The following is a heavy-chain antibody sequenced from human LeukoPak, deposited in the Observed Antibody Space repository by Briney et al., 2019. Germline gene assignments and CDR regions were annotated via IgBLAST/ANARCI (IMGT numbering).Heavy chain of an antibody. V-gene: IGHV1-2*02. D-gene: IGHD2-15*01. CDR2: INPNSGGT. CDR1: GYTFTGYY. Sequence: GASVKVSCKASGYTFTGYYMYWVRQAPGQGLEWMGWINPNSGGTNYAQRFQGRVTMTRDTSISTAYMELSRLRSDDTAVYYCAREIRIEYCSGGSCYSYFDYWGQGTLVTVSS. J-gene: IGHJ4*02. CDR3: AREIRIEYCSGGSCYSYFDY.